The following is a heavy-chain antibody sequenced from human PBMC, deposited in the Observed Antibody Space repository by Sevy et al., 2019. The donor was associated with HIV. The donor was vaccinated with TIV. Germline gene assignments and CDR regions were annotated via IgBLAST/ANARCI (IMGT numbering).Heavy chain of an antibody. D-gene: IGHD3-22*01. CDR3: AKDRALSYYDSSGPFDY. CDR2: ISGSGGST. J-gene: IGHJ4*02. Sequence: GGSLRLSCAASGFTFSSYAMSWVRQAPGKGLEWVSAISGSGGSTYYADSVKGRFTISRDNSKNTLYLQMNSRRAEDTAVYYCAKDRALSYYDSSGPFDYWGLGTLVTVS. CDR1: GFTFSSYA. V-gene: IGHV3-23*01.